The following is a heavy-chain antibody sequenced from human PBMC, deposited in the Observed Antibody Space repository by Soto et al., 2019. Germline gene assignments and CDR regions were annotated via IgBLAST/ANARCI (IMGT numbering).Heavy chain of an antibody. CDR2: ISGSGGST. CDR1: GFTFSSYA. Sequence: GGSLRLSCAASGFTFSSYAMSWVCQAPGKGLEWVSAISGSGGSTYYADSVKGRFTISRDNSKNTLYLQMNSLRAEDTAVYYCAKAGITMIVVVIAFDYCGQGTLVTVSS. D-gene: IGHD3-22*01. V-gene: IGHV3-23*01. CDR3: AKAGITMIVVVIAFDY. J-gene: IGHJ4*02.